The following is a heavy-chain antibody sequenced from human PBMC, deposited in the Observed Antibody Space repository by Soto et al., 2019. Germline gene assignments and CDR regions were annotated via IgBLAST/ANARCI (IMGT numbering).Heavy chain of an antibody. J-gene: IGHJ4*02. CDR1: GYTFTSYA. CDR2: INAGNGNT. Sequence: ASVKVSCKASGYTFTSYAMHWVRQAPGQRLEWMGWINAGNGNTKYSQKFQGRVTITRDTSASTAYMELSSLRSEDTAVYYCARDSEAARPFFDYWGQGTLVTFPA. V-gene: IGHV1-3*01. D-gene: IGHD6-6*01. CDR3: ARDSEAARPFFDY.